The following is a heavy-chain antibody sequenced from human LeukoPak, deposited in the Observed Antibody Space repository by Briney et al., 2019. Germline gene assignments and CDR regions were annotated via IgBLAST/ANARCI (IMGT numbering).Heavy chain of an antibody. J-gene: IGHJ4*02. D-gene: IGHD5-12*01. V-gene: IGHV1-2*04. CDR1: GYTFTGYY. CDR2: INPISGGT. CDR3: ARGGGGYSGYDEFDY. Sequence: VASVKVSCKASGYTFTGYYIHWVRQAPGQGLEWMGWINPISGGTNYAQKFQGWVTMTRDTSISTAYMELSRLRSDDTAVYYCARGGGGYSGYDEFDYWGQGTLVTVSS.